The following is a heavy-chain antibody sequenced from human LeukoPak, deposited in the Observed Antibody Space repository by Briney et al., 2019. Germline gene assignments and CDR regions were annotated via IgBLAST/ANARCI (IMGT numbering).Heavy chain of an antibody. J-gene: IGHJ4*02. CDR3: ATKGFRKQWLVLGFDY. CDR2: ISGSGGST. D-gene: IGHD6-19*01. V-gene: IGHV3-23*01. CDR1: GFTFSSYA. Sequence: HPGGSLRLSCAASGFTFSSYAMSWVRQAPGKGLEWVSAISGSGGSTYYADSVKGRFTISRDNSKNTLYLQMNSLRAEDTAVYYCATKGFRKQWLVLGFDYWGQGTLVTVSS.